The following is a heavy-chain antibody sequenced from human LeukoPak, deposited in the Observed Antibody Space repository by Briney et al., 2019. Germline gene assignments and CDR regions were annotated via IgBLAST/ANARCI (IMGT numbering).Heavy chain of an antibody. J-gene: IGHJ4*02. CDR2: IYSSGNT. Sequence: SETLSLTCTVSGASINSYYWSWIQQPPGKGLEWIAYIYSSGNTNKNSSLKSRVTISVDTSKNQFSLKLSSVTAADTAVYYCARVGSTMARDYFDYWGQGTLVSVSS. V-gene: IGHV4-59*01. D-gene: IGHD3-10*01. CDR1: GASINSYY. CDR3: ARVGSTMARDYFDY.